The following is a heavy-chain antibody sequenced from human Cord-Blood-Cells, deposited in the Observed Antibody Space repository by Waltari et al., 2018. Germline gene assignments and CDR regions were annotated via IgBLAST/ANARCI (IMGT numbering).Heavy chain of an antibody. CDR3: AKEKGTGDAFDI. J-gene: IGHJ3*02. D-gene: IGHD7-27*01. Sequence: QVQLVESGGGVVQPGRSLRLSCAASGFTFSSYGMHWVRQAPGKGLEWVAVISYDGSNKYYADSVKGRFTISRDNSKNTLYLQMNSLRAEDTAVYYCAKEKGTGDAFDIWGQGTMVTVSS. CDR2: ISYDGSNK. CDR1: GFTFSSYG. V-gene: IGHV3-30*18.